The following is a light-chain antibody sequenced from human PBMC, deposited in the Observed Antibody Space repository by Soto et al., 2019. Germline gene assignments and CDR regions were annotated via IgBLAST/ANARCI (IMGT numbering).Light chain of an antibody. CDR2: GAS. V-gene: IGKV3-20*01. CDR3: QQYDT. J-gene: IGKJ1*01. CDR1: QSVSSSY. Sequence: EIVLTQSPGTLFLSPGERATLSCRASQSVSSSYLAWYQQKPGQAPRLLIYGASSRATGIPDRFSGSGSGTDFTLTISRLEPEDFAVYYCQQYDTFGQGTKVEIK.